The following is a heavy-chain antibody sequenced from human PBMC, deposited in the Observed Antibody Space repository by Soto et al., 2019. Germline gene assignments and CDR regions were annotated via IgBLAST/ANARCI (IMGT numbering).Heavy chain of an antibody. CDR1: GYTFTSYG. V-gene: IGHV1-18*04. CDR3: VRWTLGGVVPAETYYFDS. D-gene: IGHD2-2*01. J-gene: IGHJ4*02. CDR2: ISAYNGNT. Sequence: ASVKVSGKASGYTFTSYGISWVRQAPGQGLEWMGWISAYNGNTNYAQKLQGRVTMTTDTSTSTAYMELRSLRSDDTAVYYCVRWTLGGVVPAETYYFDSWGQGTLVTVSS.